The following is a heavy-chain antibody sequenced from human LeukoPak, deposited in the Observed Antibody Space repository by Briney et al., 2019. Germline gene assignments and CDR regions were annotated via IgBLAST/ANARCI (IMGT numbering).Heavy chain of an antibody. CDR1: GGSMSNHF. CDR2: IYYTGST. V-gene: IGHV4-59*11. Sequence: PSETLSLTCTVSGGSMSNHFWSWIRQPPGKGLEWIGYIYYTGSTRYNPSLASRVTISVDTSKNQFSLKLNSVTAADTAVYYCAKYVYFSLDFWGQGSLVTVSS. CDR3: AKYVYFSLDF. D-gene: IGHD1-14*01. J-gene: IGHJ4*02.